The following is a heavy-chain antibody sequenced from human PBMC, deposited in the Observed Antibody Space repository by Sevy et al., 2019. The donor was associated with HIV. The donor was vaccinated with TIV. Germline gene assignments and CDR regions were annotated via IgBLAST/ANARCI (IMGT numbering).Heavy chain of an antibody. CDR2: ISYDGSNK. CDR1: GFTFSSYG. J-gene: IGHJ3*02. CDR3: AKELGYCSSTSCQGEPPHGGDAFDI. D-gene: IGHD2-2*01. Sequence: GGSLRLSCAASGFTFSSYGMHWVRQAPGKGLEWVAVISYDGSNKYYADSVKGRFTISRDNSKNTLYLQMYSLRAEETAVYYCAKELGYCSSTSCQGEPPHGGDAFDIWGQGTMVTVSS. V-gene: IGHV3-30*18.